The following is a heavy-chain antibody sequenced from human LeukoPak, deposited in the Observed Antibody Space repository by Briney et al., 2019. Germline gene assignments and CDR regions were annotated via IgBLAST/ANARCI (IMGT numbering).Heavy chain of an antibody. Sequence: GGSPRLSCAASGFTFSSYAMHWVRQAPGKGLEWVAVISYDGSNKYYADSVKGRFTISRDNSKNTLYLQMNSLRAEDTAVYYCARDGYNLYGMDVWGQGTTVTVSS. CDR2: ISYDGSNK. CDR1: GFTFSSYA. V-gene: IGHV3-30-3*01. J-gene: IGHJ6*02. D-gene: IGHD5-24*01. CDR3: ARDGYNLYGMDV.